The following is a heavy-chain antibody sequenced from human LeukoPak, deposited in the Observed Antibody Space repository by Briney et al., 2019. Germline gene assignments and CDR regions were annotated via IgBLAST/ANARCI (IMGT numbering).Heavy chain of an antibody. J-gene: IGHJ3*02. Sequence: GESLKISCKGSGYSFTNYWIGWVRQMPGKGLEWMGIIYPDDSDTRYSPSFQGQVTTSADKPINTAYLQWTSLKASDTAMYYCARHPLDSSGYYRSDAFDIWGQGTMVTVSS. D-gene: IGHD3-22*01. CDR1: GYSFTNYW. V-gene: IGHV5-51*01. CDR2: IYPDDSDT. CDR3: ARHPLDSSGYYRSDAFDI.